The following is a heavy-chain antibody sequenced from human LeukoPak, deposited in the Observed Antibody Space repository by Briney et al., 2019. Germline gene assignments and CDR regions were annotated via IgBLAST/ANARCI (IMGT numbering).Heavy chain of an antibody. CDR3: ARDYYGSGSYYNWFDP. V-gene: IGHV4-34*01. CDR1: GGTLSGYY. D-gene: IGHD3-10*01. J-gene: IGHJ5*02. CDR2: VNHSGTT. Sequence: SETLSLTCAVYGGTLSGYYWSWIRQPPGKGLEWIGEVNHSGTTNYNPSLKSRAIISVDMSKNQVSLKLSSVTAADTAVYYCARDYYGSGSYYNWFDPWGRGTLVTVSS.